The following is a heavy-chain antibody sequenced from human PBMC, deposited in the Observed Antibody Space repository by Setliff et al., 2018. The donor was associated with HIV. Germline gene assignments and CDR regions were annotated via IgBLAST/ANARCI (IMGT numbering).Heavy chain of an antibody. Sequence: KTSETLSLTCAVSGGSISSDNWWTWVRQPPGKGLEWIGEIYHSEYTNYNASLKSRVSMSVDKSKNQFSLKLTSVTAADTAVYYCARGQGCGGGCHYAFEMWGQGTMVTVSS. CDR1: GGSISSDNW. CDR2: IYHSEYT. CDR3: ARGQGCGGGCHYAFEM. D-gene: IGHD2-21*02. V-gene: IGHV4-4*02. J-gene: IGHJ3*02.